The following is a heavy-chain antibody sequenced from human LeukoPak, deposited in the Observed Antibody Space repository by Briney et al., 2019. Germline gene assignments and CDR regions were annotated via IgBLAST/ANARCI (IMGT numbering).Heavy chain of an antibody. CDR1: GGSISSSSYY. Sequence: SETLSLTCTVSGGSISSSSYYWGWIRQPPGKGLEWIGSIYYSGSTYYNPSLKSRVTISVDTSKDQFSLKLSSVTAADTAVYYCARQNILATIDYWGQGTLVTVSS. CDR3: ARQNILATIDY. D-gene: IGHD5-12*01. CDR2: IYYSGST. J-gene: IGHJ4*02. V-gene: IGHV4-39*01.